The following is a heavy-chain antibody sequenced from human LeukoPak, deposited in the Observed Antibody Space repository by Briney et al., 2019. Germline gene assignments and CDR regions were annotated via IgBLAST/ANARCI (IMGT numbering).Heavy chain of an antibody. CDR1: GFTFSSYW. CDR2: IKQDGSEK. J-gene: IGHJ4*02. V-gene: IGHV3-7*01. CDR3: ASSHLDYYDSSGYYPLGY. D-gene: IGHD3-22*01. Sequence: GGSLRLSCAASGFTFSSYWMSWVRQAPGKGLEWVANIKQDGSEKYYVDSVKGRFSISRDNAKNSLYLQMNSLRAEDTAVYYCASSHLDYYDSSGYYPLGYWGQGTLVTVSS.